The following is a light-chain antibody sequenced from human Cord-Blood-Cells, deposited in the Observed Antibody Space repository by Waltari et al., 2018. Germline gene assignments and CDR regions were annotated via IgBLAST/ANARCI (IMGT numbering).Light chain of an antibody. CDR1: QSVSSY. J-gene: IGKJ4*01. V-gene: IGKV3-11*01. CDR3: QQRSNFLT. Sequence: EIVLTQSPATLPLSPGDRDTLPCRASQSVSSYLAWYQQKPGQAPRLLIYDASNRATGIPARFSGSGSGTDFTLTISSLEPEDFAVYYCQQRSNFLTFGGGTKVEIK. CDR2: DAS.